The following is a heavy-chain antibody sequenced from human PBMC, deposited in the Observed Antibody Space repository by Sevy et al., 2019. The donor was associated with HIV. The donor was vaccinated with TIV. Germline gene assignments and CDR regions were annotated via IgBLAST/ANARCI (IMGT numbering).Heavy chain of an antibody. D-gene: IGHD6-6*01. J-gene: IGHJ4*02. CDR1: GYTFTGYY. CDR3: AGDRLLSRSSSFDY. Sequence: ASVKVSCKASGYTFTGYYMHWVRQAPGQGLEWMGRINPNSGGTNYAQKFQGRVTMTRDTSISTAYMELSRLRSDDTAVYYCAGDRLLSRSSSFDYWGQGTLVTVSS. V-gene: IGHV1-2*06. CDR2: INPNSGGT.